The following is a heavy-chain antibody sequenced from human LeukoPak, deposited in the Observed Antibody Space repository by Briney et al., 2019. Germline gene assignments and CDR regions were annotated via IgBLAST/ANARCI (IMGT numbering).Heavy chain of an antibody. CDR2: FDPEDGET. V-gene: IGHV1-24*01. CDR3: ATGEQQLGYFQH. Sequence: ASVKVSCKVSGYTLTELSMHWVRQAPGKGLEWMGGFDPEDGETIYAQKFQGRVTMTEDTSTDTAYMERSSLRSEDTAVYYCATGEQQLGYFQHWGQGTLVTVSS. J-gene: IGHJ1*01. D-gene: IGHD6-13*01. CDR1: GYTLTELS.